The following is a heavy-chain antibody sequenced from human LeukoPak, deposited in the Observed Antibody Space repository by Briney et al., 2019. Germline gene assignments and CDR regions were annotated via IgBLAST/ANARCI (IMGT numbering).Heavy chain of an antibody. D-gene: IGHD6-19*01. CDR1: GFTLSSYW. V-gene: IGHV3-7*04. CDR3: ATDLSAVAGTNS. Sequence: GGSLSLSCAASGFTLSSYWMIWCCLAPGKGLEWVANVKQDGSEEYYVDSVKGRFTISRDNAKNSLYLQMNSLRVEDTAVYYCATDLSAVAGTNSWGQGTLVTVSS. J-gene: IGHJ4*02. CDR2: VKQDGSEE.